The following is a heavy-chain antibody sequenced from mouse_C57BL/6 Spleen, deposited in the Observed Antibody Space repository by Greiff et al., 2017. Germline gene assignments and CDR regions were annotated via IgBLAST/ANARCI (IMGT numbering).Heavy chain of an antibody. V-gene: IGHV1-22*01. J-gene: IGHJ2*01. D-gene: IGHD1-1*01. Sequence: EVQLQQSGPELVKPGASVKMSCKASGYTFTDYNMHWVKQSHGKSLEWIGYINPKNGGTSYNQKFKGKATLTVNTSHSTAYMALRSLTSEDSAVYYCATPTVVALDYWGQGTTLTVSS. CDR1: GYTFTDYN. CDR3: ATPTVVALDY. CDR2: INPKNGGT.